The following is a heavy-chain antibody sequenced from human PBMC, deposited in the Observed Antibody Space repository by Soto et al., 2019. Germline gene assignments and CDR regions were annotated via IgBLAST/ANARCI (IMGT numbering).Heavy chain of an antibody. CDR2: INNDGSNT. D-gene: IGHD1-7*01. V-gene: IGHV3-74*01. J-gene: IGHJ6*02. CDR3: ARDPLIGTTEYGLDV. Sequence: EVQLVESGGGLVQPGGSLRLSCAASGFTFSTYWMHWVRQPPGKGLVWVSRINNDGSNTAYADSVKGRFTISRDNAQSTLYLQMNSLRAEDTAVYYCARDPLIGTTEYGLDVWGQGTAVSVSS. CDR1: GFTFSTYW.